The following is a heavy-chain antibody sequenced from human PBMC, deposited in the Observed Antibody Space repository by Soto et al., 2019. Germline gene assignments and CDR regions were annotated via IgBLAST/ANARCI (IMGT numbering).Heavy chain of an antibody. CDR2: FSAYNANT. Sequence: QVQLVQSGAEVKKPGASVKVSCKASGYTFTSYGISWVRQAPGQGLAWMGWFSAYNANTNYAQKVQGRVTLTTDTAPSTAYMELRSRRSDGTAVYYCAGGSSGYYNHWGQGTLVTVSS. CDR1: GYTFTSYG. CDR3: AGGSSGYYNH. D-gene: IGHD3-22*01. J-gene: IGHJ5*02. V-gene: IGHV1-18*01.